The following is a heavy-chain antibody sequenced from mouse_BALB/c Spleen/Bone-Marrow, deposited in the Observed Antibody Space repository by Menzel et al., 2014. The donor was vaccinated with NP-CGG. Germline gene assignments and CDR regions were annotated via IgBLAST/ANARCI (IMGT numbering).Heavy chain of an antibody. Sequence: VQLQQSGAELVKPGASVKLSCKASGFTFTNYWMHWVKQRPGQGLEWIGEVNPSNGRTNYNEKFKSKATLTVDKSSSTAYMQLSSLTSEDSAVYYCAGPHLRYYVMDYWGQGTSVTVSS. CDR3: AGPHLRYYVMDY. V-gene: IGHV1S81*02. J-gene: IGHJ4*01. D-gene: IGHD1-1*01. CDR2: VNPSNGRT. CDR1: GFTFTNYW.